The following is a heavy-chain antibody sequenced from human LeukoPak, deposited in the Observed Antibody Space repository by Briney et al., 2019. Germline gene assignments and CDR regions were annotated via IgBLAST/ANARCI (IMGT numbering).Heavy chain of an antibody. CDR3: VRLNRGSAYYYYGMDV. D-gene: IGHD7-27*01. V-gene: IGHV5-51*01. CDR1: GYRFTSYW. J-gene: IGHJ6*02. CDR2: IYPGDSDT. Sequence: GESLQISCKGSGYRFTSYWIGWVRQMPGKGLEWMGIIYPGDSDTRYSPSFQGQVTISADKSITTAYLQWSSLKASDTAMYYCVRLNRGSAYYYYGMDVWGQGTTVTVSS.